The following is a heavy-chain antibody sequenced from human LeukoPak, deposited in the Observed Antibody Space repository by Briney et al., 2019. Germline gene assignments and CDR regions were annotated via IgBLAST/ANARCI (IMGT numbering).Heavy chain of an antibody. J-gene: IGHJ4*02. V-gene: IGHV3-23*01. D-gene: IGHD5-18*01. CDR3: TKDLDWQLCFDY. CDR1: GFTFRSYA. CDR2: ISASGGST. Sequence: GGSLRLSCAASGFTFRSYAMSWVRQAPGKGLEWVSTISASGGSTGYADSVKGRFTISRDNSKNTLHLQMNSLRAEDTAVYYCTKDLDWQLCFDYWGQGTLVTVSS.